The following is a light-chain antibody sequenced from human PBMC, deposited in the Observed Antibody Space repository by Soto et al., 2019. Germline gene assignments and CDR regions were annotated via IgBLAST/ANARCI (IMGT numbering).Light chain of an antibody. Sequence: AIRMTQSPSSLSASTGDRVTITCRASQGISSYLAWYKQKPGKAPKLLFYAASTLQSWVPSRVGGSGSGTDFTLTIRCLQSEDFATYYCQPYYSYPTFGPGTKVDIK. V-gene: IGKV1-8*01. J-gene: IGKJ3*01. CDR3: QPYYSYPT. CDR1: QGISSY. CDR2: AAS.